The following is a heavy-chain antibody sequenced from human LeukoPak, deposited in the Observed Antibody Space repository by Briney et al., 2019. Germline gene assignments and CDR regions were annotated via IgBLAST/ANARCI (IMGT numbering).Heavy chain of an antibody. V-gene: IGHV3-15*01. CDR1: GFTFSSYS. D-gene: IGHD3-3*01. CDR3: TTESQFWSGYYYYYYMDV. CDR2: IKSKTDGGTT. Sequence: GGSLRLSCAASGFTFSSYSMNWVRQAPGKGLEWVGRIKSKTDGGTTDYAAPVTGRFTISRDDSKNTLYLQMNSLKTEDTAVYYCTTESQFWSGYYYYYYMDVWGKGTTVTVSS. J-gene: IGHJ6*03.